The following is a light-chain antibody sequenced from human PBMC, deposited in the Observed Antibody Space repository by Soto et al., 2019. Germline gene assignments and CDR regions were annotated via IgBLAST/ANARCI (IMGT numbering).Light chain of an antibody. V-gene: IGKV3-15*01. J-gene: IGKJ1*01. Sequence: EIVMTQSPATLSVSPGERATLSCRASQSVSSTLAWYQQKPGQGPMLLIYGASTRATGIPARFSGSGSGTEFTLTISSLQSEDFAVYYCQHYSTWLWTFGQGTKVEIK. CDR3: QHYSTWLWT. CDR2: GAS. CDR1: QSVSST.